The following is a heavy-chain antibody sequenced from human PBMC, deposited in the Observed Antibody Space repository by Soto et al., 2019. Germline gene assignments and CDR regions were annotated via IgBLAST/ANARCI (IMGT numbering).Heavy chain of an antibody. D-gene: IGHD3-22*01. CDR3: ARDYDSSGYYDAFDI. J-gene: IGHJ3*02. V-gene: IGHV3-30-3*01. CDR2: ISYDGSNK. CDR1: GFTFSSYA. Sequence: GGSLRLSCAASGFTFSSYAMHWVRQAPGKGLEWVAVISYDGSNKYYADSVKGRFTISRDNSKNTLYLQMNSLRAEDTAVYYCARDYDSSGYYDAFDIWGQGTMVTVSS.